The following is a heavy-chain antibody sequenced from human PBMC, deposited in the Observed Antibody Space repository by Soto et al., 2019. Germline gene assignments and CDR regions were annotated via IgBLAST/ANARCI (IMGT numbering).Heavy chain of an antibody. CDR1: GFTFSSYA. Sequence: EVQLLESGGGLVQPGGSLRLSCAGSGFTFSSYAMSWVRQAPGKGLEWVSGMSGSGGTTYYADSVKGRFTISRDNSKNTLYLQMKSLRAEDTGVYYCVKRLGYCSGGACQYWGQGTLVTVSS. J-gene: IGHJ4*02. CDR2: MSGSGGTT. V-gene: IGHV3-23*01. CDR3: VKRLGYCSGGACQY. D-gene: IGHD2-15*01.